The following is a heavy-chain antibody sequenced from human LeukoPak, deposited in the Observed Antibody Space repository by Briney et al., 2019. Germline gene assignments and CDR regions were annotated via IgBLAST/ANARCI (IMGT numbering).Heavy chain of an antibody. CDR1: GYTFTGYY. Sequence: ASVKVSCKASGYTFTGYYMHWVRQAPGQGLEWMGWINPNSGGTNYAQKFQGRVTMTRDTSISTAYMDLSRLRSDDTAVYYCASSRAERKAMDAFDIWGQGTMVTVSS. J-gene: IGHJ3*02. CDR3: ASSRAERKAMDAFDI. D-gene: IGHD2-2*01. CDR2: INPNSGGT. V-gene: IGHV1-2*02.